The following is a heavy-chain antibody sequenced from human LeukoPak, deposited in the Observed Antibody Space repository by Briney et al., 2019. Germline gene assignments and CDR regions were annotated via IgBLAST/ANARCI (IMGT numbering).Heavy chain of an antibody. V-gene: IGHV1-69*13. D-gene: IGHD6-13*01. J-gene: IGHJ4*02. CDR2: IIPIFGTA. CDR1: GGTFSSHA. CDR3: ARRGGIAAAGVFDY. Sequence: SVKVSCKASGGTFSSHAISWVRQAPGQGLEWMGGIIPIFGTANYAQKFQGRVTITADESTSTAYMELSSLRSEDTAVYYCARRGGIAAAGVFDYWGQGTLVTVSS.